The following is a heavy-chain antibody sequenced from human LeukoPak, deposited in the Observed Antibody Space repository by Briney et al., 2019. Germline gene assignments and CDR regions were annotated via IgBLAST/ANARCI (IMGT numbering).Heavy chain of an antibody. J-gene: IGHJ5*02. CDR1: GGFNTHYY. Sequence: NPSETLSLTCSVSGGFNTHYYWSWMRQPPGRGLEWIGYIYYSGSTNYNPSLKSRVTISVDTSKNQFSLKLSSVTAADTAVYYCARHRGWELLPPRDWFDPWGQGTLVTVSS. D-gene: IGHD1-26*01. CDR3: ARHRGWELLPPRDWFDP. V-gene: IGHV4-59*08. CDR2: IYYSGST.